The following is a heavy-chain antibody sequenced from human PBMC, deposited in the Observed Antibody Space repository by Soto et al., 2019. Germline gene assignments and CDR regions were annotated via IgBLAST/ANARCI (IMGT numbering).Heavy chain of an antibody. D-gene: IGHD3-9*01. V-gene: IGHV4-30-4*01. CDR3: ARGRVFTGSDVTRRDYLDL. CDR2: MYNSGHT. J-gene: IGHJ4*02. CDR1: GASISSDEYS. Sequence: QVQLQESGPGLVKPSQTLSLICVVSGASISSDEYSWSWIRQSPGQGLEWVGSMYNSGHTNHNPSLQRRISISVGTDRRQFSLKLTFVTAADTAVYYCARGRVFTGSDVTRRDYLDLWGQGTLVTVST.